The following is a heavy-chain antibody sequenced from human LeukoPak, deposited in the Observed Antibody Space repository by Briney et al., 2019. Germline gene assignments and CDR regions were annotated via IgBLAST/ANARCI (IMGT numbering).Heavy chain of an antibody. CDR2: INPNSGDT. D-gene: IGHD6-13*01. Sequence: ASVKVSCKASGYTFTDYYIHWVRQAPGQGLGWMGWINPNSGDTNYAQKFQGRVTMTRDTSISTAYMELGRLRSDDTAVYYCARRIAAPGNDAFDIWGQGTMVTVSS. J-gene: IGHJ3*02. CDR3: ARRIAAPGNDAFDI. V-gene: IGHV1-2*02. CDR1: GYTFTDYY.